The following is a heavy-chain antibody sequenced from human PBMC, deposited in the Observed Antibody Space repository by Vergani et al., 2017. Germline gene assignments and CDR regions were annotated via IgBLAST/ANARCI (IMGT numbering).Heavy chain of an antibody. CDR2: IYHSGCA. J-gene: IGHJ4*02. D-gene: IGHD3-9*01. CDR3: ARTESFILRYFHWAL. Sequence: QLHLQESGPGLVKPSETLSLTCTVSGVSITSSSYYWGWIRQPPGKGLEWIGNIYHSGCAYYNPSLKGRVTISVDTSKNQFSLEVTSVTAADTAIYFCARTESFILRYFHWALWGQGTLVTVSS. V-gene: IGHV4-39*01. CDR1: GVSITSSSYY.